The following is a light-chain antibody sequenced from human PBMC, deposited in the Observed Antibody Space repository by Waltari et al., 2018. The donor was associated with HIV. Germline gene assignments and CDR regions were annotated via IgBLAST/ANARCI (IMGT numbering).Light chain of an antibody. V-gene: IGLV3-25*03. CDR1: ALPKQY. CDR2: KDS. Sequence: SYELTQPPSVSVSPGQTARITCSGDALPKQYAYWYQQTPGQAPVLVINKDSERPSGIRWRFYGTSSGTTVTLTISGVQAEDETDYYCQAADSSGTYKCNWVFGGGTKLTVL. J-gene: IGLJ3*02. CDR3: QAADSSGTYKCNWV.